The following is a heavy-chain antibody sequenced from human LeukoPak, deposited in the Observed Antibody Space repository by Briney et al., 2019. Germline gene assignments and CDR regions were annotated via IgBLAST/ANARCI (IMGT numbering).Heavy chain of an antibody. J-gene: IGHJ4*02. Sequence: GSLRLSCAASGFTFSDHYMDWVRQAPGKGLEWVGRTRNKANSYTTEYAASVKGRFTISRDDSKNSLYLQMNSLKTEDTAVYYCAREKRYDSSGYYYGAFDYWGQGTLVTVSS. CDR3: AREKRYDSSGYYYGAFDY. CDR1: GFTFSDHY. V-gene: IGHV3-72*01. D-gene: IGHD3-22*01. CDR2: TRNKANSYTT.